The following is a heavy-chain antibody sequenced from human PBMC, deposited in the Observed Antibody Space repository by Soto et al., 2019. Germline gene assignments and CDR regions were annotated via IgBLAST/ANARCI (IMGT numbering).Heavy chain of an antibody. J-gene: IGHJ4*02. Sequence: EVQLVESGGGLVQPGRSLRLSCAASGFTFDDYAMHWVRQAPGKGLEWVSGISWNSGSIGYADSVKGRFTISRDNAKNSLYLQMNSLRAEDMALYYCAKSYDSSGTLFDYWGQGTLVTVSS. CDR3: AKSYDSSGTLFDY. CDR1: GFTFDDYA. D-gene: IGHD3-22*01. CDR2: ISWNSGSI. V-gene: IGHV3-9*03.